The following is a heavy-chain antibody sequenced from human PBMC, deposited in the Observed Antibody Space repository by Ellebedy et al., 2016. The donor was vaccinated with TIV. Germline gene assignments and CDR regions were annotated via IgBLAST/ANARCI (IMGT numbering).Heavy chain of an antibody. CDR2: IIGSGGST. CDR3: AKAGYSSAWYLVFDY. Sequence: GGSLRLSCAASGFTFSTYAMNWLRQAPGKGLEWVSSIIGSGGSTLYADSVKGRFTISRDNSKNMVYLQMSSLRVKDTAVYYCAKAGYSSAWYLVFDYWGQGTLVTVSS. J-gene: IGHJ4*02. CDR1: GFTFSTYA. D-gene: IGHD6-19*01. V-gene: IGHV3-23*01.